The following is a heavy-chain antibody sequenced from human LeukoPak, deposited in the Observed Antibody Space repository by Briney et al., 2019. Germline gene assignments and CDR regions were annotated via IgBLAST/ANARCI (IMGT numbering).Heavy chain of an antibody. CDR2: IHHGGST. V-gene: IGHV4-4*02. CDR1: GDSISSGDW. J-gene: IGHJ5*02. Sequence: SGTLSLTCPVSGDSISSGDWWSWWVRQPPGKGLEWIGEIHHGGSTNYHPSLKGRVTMSVDKPKNQFSLQLNSVTAADTAVYYGALARDYRSGLWGQGTLVTVSS. CDR3: ALARDYRSGL. D-gene: IGHD4/OR15-4a*01.